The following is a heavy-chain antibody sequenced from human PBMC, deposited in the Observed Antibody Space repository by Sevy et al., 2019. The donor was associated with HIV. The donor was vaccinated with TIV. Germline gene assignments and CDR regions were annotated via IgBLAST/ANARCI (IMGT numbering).Heavy chain of an antibody. CDR2: ISGTGGST. V-gene: IGHV3-23*01. J-gene: IGHJ4*02. CDR3: AKDGGRNWDQFFFDY. Sequence: GGSLRLSCEASGFTFSSFGMSWVHQAPGKGLEWVSGISGTGGSTYYADSVKGRFTISRDNSKNTLYIHMISLRAEDTAVYYCAKDGGRNWDQFFFDYWGQGTLVTVSS. CDR1: GFTFSSFG. D-gene: IGHD7-27*01.